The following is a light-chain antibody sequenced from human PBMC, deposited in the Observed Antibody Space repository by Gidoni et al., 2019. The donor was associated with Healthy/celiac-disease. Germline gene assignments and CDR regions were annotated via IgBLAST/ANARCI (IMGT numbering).Light chain of an antibody. CDR3: QQYDDLPS. CDR2: DAS. Sequence: DIQMTQSPSSLSASVGDRVTITCQASQDSSNYLNWYQQKPGKAPKLLIYDASNLETGVPSRFSGSGSGTDFTFTISGLQAEDIATYYCQQYDDLPSFGGGTKVEIK. V-gene: IGKV1-33*01. J-gene: IGKJ4*01. CDR1: QDSSNY.